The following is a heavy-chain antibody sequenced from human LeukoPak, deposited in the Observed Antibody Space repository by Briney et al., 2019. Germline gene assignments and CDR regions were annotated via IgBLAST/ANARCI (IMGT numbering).Heavy chain of an antibody. J-gene: IGHJ3*02. CDR2: INPNSGGT. D-gene: IGHD3-22*01. V-gene: IGHV1-2*02. Sequence: ASVKVSCKASGYTFTGYYMHWVRQAPGQGLEWMGWINPNSGGTNYAQKFQGRVTMTRDTSISTAYMELSRLRSDDTAVYYCARELGAHTSYYYDSSGYYPDAFDIWGQGTMVTVSS. CDR3: ARELGAHTSYYYDSSGYYPDAFDI. CDR1: GYTFTGYY.